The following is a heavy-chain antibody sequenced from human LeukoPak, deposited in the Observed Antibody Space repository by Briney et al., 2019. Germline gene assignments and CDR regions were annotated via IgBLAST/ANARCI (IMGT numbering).Heavy chain of an antibody. CDR3: ARDFCSSTSCFYDP. D-gene: IGHD2-2*01. J-gene: IGHJ5*02. CDR1: GFTFSSYW. Sequence: GGSLRLSCAASGFTFSSYWMSWVRQAPGKGLEWVANIKQDGSEKYYVDSVKGRFTISRNNAKNSLYLQMNSLRAEDTAVYYCARDFCSSTSCFYDPWGQGTLVTVSS. CDR2: IKQDGSEK. V-gene: IGHV3-7*01.